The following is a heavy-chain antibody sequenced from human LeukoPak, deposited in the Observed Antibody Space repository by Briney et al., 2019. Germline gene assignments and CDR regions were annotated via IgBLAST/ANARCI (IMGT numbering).Heavy chain of an antibody. Sequence: GGSLRLSCSASGFIFNNYALQWVRQAAGKGLDYISAISSDGGTTYYADSVKGRFTISRDNSKNTLYLQMDSLRAEDTAVYYCARDRAWNYFDYWGQGTLVTVSS. CDR1: GFIFNNYA. V-gene: IGHV3-64*04. J-gene: IGHJ4*02. CDR2: ISSDGGTT. D-gene: IGHD3-3*01. CDR3: ARDRAWNYFDY.